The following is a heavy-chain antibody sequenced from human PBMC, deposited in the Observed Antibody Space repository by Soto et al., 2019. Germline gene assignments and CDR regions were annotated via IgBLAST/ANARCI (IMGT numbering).Heavy chain of an antibody. CDR1: GGSISSGGYY. CDR3: ARWSAPGVLLWFGVATEKYYYGMDV. Sequence: SETLSLTCTVSGGSISSGGYYWSWIRQHPGKGLEWIGYIYYSGSTYYNPSLKSRVTISLDTSKNQFSLKLSSVTAADTAVYYCARWSAPGVLLWFGVATEKYYYGMDVWGQGTTVTVSS. J-gene: IGHJ6*02. V-gene: IGHV4-31*03. CDR2: IYYSGST. D-gene: IGHD3-10*01.